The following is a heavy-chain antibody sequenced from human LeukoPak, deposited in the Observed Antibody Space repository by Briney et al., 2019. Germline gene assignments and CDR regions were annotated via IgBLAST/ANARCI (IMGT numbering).Heavy chain of an antibody. CDR1: GGSISSYY. V-gene: IGHV4-59*01. CDR3: ASSYYDSRSYYRHSGY. Sequence: SETLSLTCTVSGGSISSYYWSWIRQPPGKGLEWIGYIFNSGSTNYNPSLKSRVTISGDTSKNQFSLKLSSVTAADTAVYYCASSYYDSRSYYRHSGYWGQGTPVTVSS. J-gene: IGHJ4*02. CDR2: IFNSGST. D-gene: IGHD3-22*01.